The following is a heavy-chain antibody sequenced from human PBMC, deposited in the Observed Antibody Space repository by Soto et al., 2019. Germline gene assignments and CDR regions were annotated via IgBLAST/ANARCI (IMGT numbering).Heavy chain of an antibody. V-gene: IGHV3-53*04. J-gene: IGHJ5*02. CDR3: AVVQLWLGNNWFDP. CDR1: GFTVSSIY. Sequence: GGSLRLSCAASGFTVSSIYMSWVRQAPGKGLEWVSVIYSGGSTYYADSVKGRFTISRHNSKNTLYLQMNSLRAEDTAVYYCAVVQLWLGNNWFDPWGQGTLVTVSS. D-gene: IGHD5-18*01. CDR2: IYSGGST.